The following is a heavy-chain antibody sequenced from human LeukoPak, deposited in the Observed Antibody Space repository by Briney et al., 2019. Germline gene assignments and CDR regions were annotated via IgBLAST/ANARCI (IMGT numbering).Heavy chain of an antibody. Sequence: GGSLRLSCAVSGFTVSTNYMSWIRQAPGKGLEWVSYISSSSSYTNYADSVKGRFTISRDNAKNSLYLQMNSLRAEDTAVYYCAGGYSYGYFDYWGQGTLVTVSS. CDR1: GFTVSTNY. CDR3: AGGYSYGYFDY. J-gene: IGHJ4*02. D-gene: IGHD5-18*01. CDR2: ISSSSSYT. V-gene: IGHV3-11*05.